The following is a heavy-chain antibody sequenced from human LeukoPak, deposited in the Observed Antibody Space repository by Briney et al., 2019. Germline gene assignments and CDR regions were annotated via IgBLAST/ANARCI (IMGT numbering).Heavy chain of an antibody. V-gene: IGHV2-5*01. Sequence: SGPTLVNPTQTLTLTCTFSGFSLSTSGVGVGWIRQPPGKALEWLALIYWNDDKRYSPSLKSRLTITKDTSKNQVVLTITNMDPVDTATYYCAHRRYDFWSGYPPFDAFDIWGQGTMVTVSS. CDR1: GFSLSTSGVG. CDR3: AHRRYDFWSGYPPFDAFDI. D-gene: IGHD3-3*01. J-gene: IGHJ3*02. CDR2: IYWNDDK.